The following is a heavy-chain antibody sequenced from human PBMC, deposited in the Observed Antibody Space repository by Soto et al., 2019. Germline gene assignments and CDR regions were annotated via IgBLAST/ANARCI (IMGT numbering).Heavy chain of an antibody. V-gene: IGHV4-30-2*01. Sequence: SQTLSLTCTVSGGSISSGGYSWSWIRQPPGKGLEWIGYIYHSGSTYYNPSLKSRVTISVDRSKNQFSLKLSSVTAADTAVYYCARAKRGSGWYGDWYFDLWGRGTLVTVSS. CDR1: GGSISSGGYS. CDR2: IYHSGST. D-gene: IGHD6-19*01. J-gene: IGHJ2*01. CDR3: ARAKRGSGWYGDWYFDL.